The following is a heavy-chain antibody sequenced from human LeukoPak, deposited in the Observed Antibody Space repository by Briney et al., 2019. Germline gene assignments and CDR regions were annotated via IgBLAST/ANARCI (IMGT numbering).Heavy chain of an antibody. V-gene: IGHV4-59*10. CDR1: GGSFSGYY. J-gene: IGHJ3*02. CDR3: ARGIGTSYDSSRDAFDI. Sequence: SETLSLTWAFYGGSFSGYYWSWIRQPAGKGLEWIGRIYSPGTNYNYNPSLKSRVTISIDTSKNQFSLKLTSVTAADTAVYYCARGIGTSYDSSRDAFDIWGQGTMVTVSS. CDR2: IYSPGTN. D-gene: IGHD3-22*01.